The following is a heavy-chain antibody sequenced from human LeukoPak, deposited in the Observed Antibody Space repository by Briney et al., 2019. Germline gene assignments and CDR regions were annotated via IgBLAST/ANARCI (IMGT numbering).Heavy chain of an antibody. CDR2: IYYSGST. CDR1: GGPISSSSYY. V-gene: IGHV4-39*01. CDR3: ASKGATYSSSWYYFDY. J-gene: IGHJ4*02. D-gene: IGHD6-13*01. Sequence: PSEALSLTCTVSGGPISSSSYYWGWIRQPPGKGLEWIGSIYYSGSTYYNPSLKSRVTISVDTSKNQFSPKLSSVTAADTAVYYCASKGATYSSSWYYFDYWGQGTLVTVSS.